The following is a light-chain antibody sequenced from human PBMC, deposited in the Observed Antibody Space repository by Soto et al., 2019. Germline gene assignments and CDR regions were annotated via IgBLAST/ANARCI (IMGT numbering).Light chain of an antibody. CDR1: QGISSA. Sequence: AIQLTQSPSSLSASVGDRVTITCRASQGISSALAWYQQKPGKAPKLLIYDASSLESGVPSRFSGSGSGTDFTLTISSLQPEDFATYYCQQFNSYVTFGPGPKVDIK. CDR3: QQFNSYVT. CDR2: DAS. J-gene: IGKJ3*01. V-gene: IGKV1-13*02.